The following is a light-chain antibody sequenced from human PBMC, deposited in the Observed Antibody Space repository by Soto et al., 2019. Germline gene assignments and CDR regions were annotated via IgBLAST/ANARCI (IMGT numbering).Light chain of an antibody. CDR3: LQGTHWPPIT. Sequence: DVVMTQSPLSLPVTLGQPASISCRSSQSLVYSDGNTYLNWFQQRPGQSPRRLIYKVSNRDSGVPDRFSGSGSGTDFTLKISRVAAEDVGVYYCLQGTHWPPITFGQGTRLEI. CDR2: KVS. CDR1: QSLVYSDGNTY. V-gene: IGKV2-30*01. J-gene: IGKJ5*01.